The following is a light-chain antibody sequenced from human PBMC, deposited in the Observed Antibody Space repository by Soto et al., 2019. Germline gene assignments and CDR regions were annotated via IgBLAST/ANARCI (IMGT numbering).Light chain of an antibody. J-gene: IGLJ1*01. CDR1: SSDVGGYNY. CDR3: SSYTSSSTLDV. Sequence: QSALTQPAFVSGSPGQSITISCTGTSSDVGGYNYVSWYQQHPGKAPKLMIYEVSNRPSGVSNRFSGSKSGNTASLTISGLQAEDEADYYCSSYTSSSTLDVFGNGTKVTVL. V-gene: IGLV2-14*01. CDR2: EVS.